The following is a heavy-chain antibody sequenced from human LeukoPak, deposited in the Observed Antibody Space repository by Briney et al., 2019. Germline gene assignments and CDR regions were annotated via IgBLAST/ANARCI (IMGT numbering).Heavy chain of an antibody. CDR3: ARGPYDYVWGSYRLDY. CDR2: IYYSGSS. CDR1: GGSLSSYY. V-gene: IGHV4-59*01. D-gene: IGHD3-16*02. J-gene: IGHJ4*02. Sequence: SETLSLTCIVSGGSLSSYYTSWIRQPPGEGLEWIGYIYYSGSSNYNASHKSRVAISVGTSKNQFSLKLSSVTAADTAVYYCARGPYDYVWGSYRLDYWGQGTLVTVSS.